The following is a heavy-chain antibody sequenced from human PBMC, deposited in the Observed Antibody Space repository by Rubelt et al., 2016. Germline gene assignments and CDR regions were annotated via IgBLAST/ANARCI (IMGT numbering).Heavy chain of an antibody. D-gene: IGHD2-2*01. V-gene: IGHV3-7*02. J-gene: IGHJ3*02. CDR1: GFTFSSYW. CDR3: ARAGVPTADAFDI. Sequence: EVQLVESGGGLVQPGGSLRLSCAASGFTFSSYWMSWVRQAPGKGLEWVANIKQDGSEKYYVDSVKGRFTISRDNAKNSLYLQMNSLRAEDTAVYYCARAGVPTADAFDIWGQGTMVTVSS. CDR2: IKQDGSEK.